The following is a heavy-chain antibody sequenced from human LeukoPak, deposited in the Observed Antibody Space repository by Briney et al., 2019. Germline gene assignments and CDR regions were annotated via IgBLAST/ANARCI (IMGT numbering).Heavy chain of an antibody. CDR2: THPGDSDT. D-gene: IGHD1/OR15-1a*01. CDR3: ARVNMNGFDV. V-gene: IGHV5-51*01. J-gene: IGHJ3*01. Sequence: GESLQISCKGSGYSFTNYWIGWVRQMPGKGLEWIGITHPGDSDTRYSPSFQGQVTISVNKSISSAYLQWSSLKASDAGEYYCARVNMNGFDVWSQGTMVTVS. CDR1: GYSFTNYW.